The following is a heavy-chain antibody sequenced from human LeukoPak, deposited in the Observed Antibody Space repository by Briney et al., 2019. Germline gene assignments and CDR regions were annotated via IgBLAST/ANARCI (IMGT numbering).Heavy chain of an antibody. CDR2: ISAYNGNT. CDR1: GYTFTSYG. Sequence: GASVKVSCKASGYTFTSYGISWVRQAPGQGLEWMGWISAYNGNTNYAQRLQGRVTMTTDTPTSTAYMELRSPRSDDTAVYYCARELDDSSGYAFDIWGQGTMVTVSS. CDR3: ARELDDSSGYAFDI. D-gene: IGHD3-22*01. V-gene: IGHV1-18*01. J-gene: IGHJ3*02.